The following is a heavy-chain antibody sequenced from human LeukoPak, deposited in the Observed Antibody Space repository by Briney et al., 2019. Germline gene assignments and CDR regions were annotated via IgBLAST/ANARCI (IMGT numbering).Heavy chain of an antibody. V-gene: IGHV3-23*01. D-gene: IGHD5-12*01. CDR1: GFTFSNYA. CDR3: AKGVLRGSSRYDLDY. CDR2: ISDSDGST. J-gene: IGHJ4*02. Sequence: GSLRLSCVASGFTFSNYAMNWVRQAPGKGLEWVSAISDSDGSTYYADSVKGRFTISRDNSKNTLYLKMNSLRAEDTAVYYCAKGVLRGSSRYDLDYWGQGVLVTVSS.